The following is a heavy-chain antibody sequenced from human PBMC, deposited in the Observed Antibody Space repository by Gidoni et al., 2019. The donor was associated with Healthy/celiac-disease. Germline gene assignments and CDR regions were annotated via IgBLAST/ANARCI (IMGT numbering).Heavy chain of an antibody. CDR3: ARVGLRYWFDP. CDR1: GYTFTSYA. J-gene: IGHJ5*02. V-gene: IGHV1-3*05. CDR2: INAGNGNT. Sequence: QVQLVQSGAEEKKPGASVKVSCTASGYTFTSYAMHWVRQAPGQRLEWMGWINAGNGNTKYSQKFQGRVTITRNTSASTAYMELSSLRSEDTAVYYCARVGLRYWFDPWGQGTLVTVSS.